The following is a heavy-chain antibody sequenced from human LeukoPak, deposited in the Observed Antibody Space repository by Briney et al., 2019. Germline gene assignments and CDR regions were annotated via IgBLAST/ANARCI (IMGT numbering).Heavy chain of an antibody. Sequence: GGTLRLSCGASGFTFSNYAMSWVRQTPGVRQAPGKGLEWISAISASGGSTYYADTVTGRFTISRDNSKNILFLHMNSLSAEDTAIYYCAKFTREYCSSDSCPNGFDRWGKGTLVTVSS. D-gene: IGHD2-15*01. CDR2: ISASGGST. V-gene: IGHV3-23*01. CDR1: GFTFSNYA. J-gene: IGHJ5*02. CDR3: AKFTREYCSSDSCPNGFDR.